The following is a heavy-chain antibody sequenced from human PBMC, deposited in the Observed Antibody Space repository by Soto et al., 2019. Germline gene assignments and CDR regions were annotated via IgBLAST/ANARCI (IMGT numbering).Heavy chain of an antibody. V-gene: IGHV3-33*01. CDR3: ARGEKYYYYYMDV. CDR2: IWYDGSNK. CDR1: GFTFSSYG. Sequence: GGSLRLSCAASGFTFSSYGMHWARQAPGKGLEWVAVIWYDGSNKYYADSVKGRFSISRDNSKNTLYLQMNSLRAEDTAVYYCARGEKYYYYYMDVWGKGTTVTVSS. J-gene: IGHJ6*03.